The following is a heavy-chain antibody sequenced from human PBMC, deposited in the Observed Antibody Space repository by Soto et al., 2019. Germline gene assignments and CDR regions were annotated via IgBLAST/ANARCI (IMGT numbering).Heavy chain of an antibody. Sequence: ASVKVSCKASGYSFTDYHIHWVRQAPGQGLEWMGWINPNSGGTNYAQKFQGRVTMTRDTSISTAYMELSRLRSDDTAVYYCARDQKQQLYYYGMDVWGQGTTVTVSS. CDR2: INPNSGGT. CDR3: ARDQKQQLYYYGMDV. CDR1: GYSFTDYH. V-gene: IGHV1-2*02. D-gene: IGHD6-13*01. J-gene: IGHJ6*02.